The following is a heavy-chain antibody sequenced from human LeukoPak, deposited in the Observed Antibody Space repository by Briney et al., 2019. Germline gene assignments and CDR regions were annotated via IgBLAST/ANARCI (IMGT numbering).Heavy chain of an antibody. CDR2: INHSGST. D-gene: IGHD3-10*01. CDR1: GGSFSGYY. J-gene: IGHJ4*02. V-gene: IGHV4-34*01. Sequence: QPSETLSLTCAVYGGSFSGYYWSWIRQPPGKGLEWIGEINHSGSTTYNASLKSRVTISVDTSKNQFSLKLSSVTAADTAVYYCARGGFFQYYGSGSYHFASWGKGTLVTVSS. CDR3: ARGGFFQYYGSGSYHFAS.